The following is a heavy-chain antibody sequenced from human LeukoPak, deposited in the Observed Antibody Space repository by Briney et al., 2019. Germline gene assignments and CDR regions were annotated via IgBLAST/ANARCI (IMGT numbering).Heavy chain of an antibody. D-gene: IGHD1-7*01. CDR3: ARIQGRITGTARAFDI. J-gene: IGHJ3*02. Sequence: ESGPALVKPTQTLTLTCTFSGFSLSTSGMCVSWIRQPPGKALEWLARIDWDDDKYYNTSLKTRLTISKDTSKNQVVLTMTNMDPVDTATYYCARIQGRITGTARAFDIWGQGTMVTVSS. V-gene: IGHV2-70*11. CDR1: GFSLSTSGMC. CDR2: IDWDDDK.